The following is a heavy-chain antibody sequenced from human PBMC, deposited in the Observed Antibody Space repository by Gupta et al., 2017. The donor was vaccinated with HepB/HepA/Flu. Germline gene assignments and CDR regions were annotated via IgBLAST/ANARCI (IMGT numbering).Heavy chain of an antibody. D-gene: IGHD6-6*01. J-gene: IGHJ1*01. CDR1: GFTFANYA. CDR3: AKGAAPLDY. V-gene: IGHV3-23*01. Sequence: EVQLLESGGGLAQPGGSLRLSCAASGFTFANYAMTWVRQAPGKGLEWISTTSGSGESTYYADSVKGRFTFSRDNSKNMVYLQMISLRGEDTAVYYCAKGAAPLDYWGQGALVTVSS. CDR2: TSGSGEST.